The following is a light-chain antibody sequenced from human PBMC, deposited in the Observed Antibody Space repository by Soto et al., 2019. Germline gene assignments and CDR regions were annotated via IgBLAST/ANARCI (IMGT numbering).Light chain of an antibody. Sequence: EIVMTQSPANLSVSPGERATLSCRASQSVSSNLAWYQQKPGQGPRLLIYGASSRATGIPDRFSGSGSGTDFTLTISRLEPEDFAVYYCQQYGSSPQTFGQGTKVEIK. CDR3: QQYGSSPQT. V-gene: IGKV3-20*01. J-gene: IGKJ1*01. CDR1: QSVSSN. CDR2: GAS.